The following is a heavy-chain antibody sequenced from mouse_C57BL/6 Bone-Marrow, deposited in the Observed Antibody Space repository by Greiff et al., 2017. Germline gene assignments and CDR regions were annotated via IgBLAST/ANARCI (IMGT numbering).Heavy chain of an antibody. CDR2: IHPSDSDT. D-gene: IGHD2-1*01. CDR3: AVGGVIEGYFDY. V-gene: IGHV1-74*01. CDR1: GYTFTSYW. J-gene: IGHJ2*01. Sequence: QVQLKQPGAELVKPGASVKVSCKASGYTFTSYWMHWVKQRPGQGLEWIGRIHPSDSDTKYNQKFKGKATLTADKSSSTAYMQLSNLTSEDSAVYSCAVGGVIEGYFDYWGQGATLTVYS.